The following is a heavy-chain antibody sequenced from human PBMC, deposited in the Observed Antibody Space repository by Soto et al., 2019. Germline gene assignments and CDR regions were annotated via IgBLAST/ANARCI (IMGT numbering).Heavy chain of an antibody. V-gene: IGHV5-51*01. D-gene: IGHD3-3*01. CDR3: IRYHAWSGYVFDD. J-gene: IGHJ4*02. CDR2: IYPGDSDT. Sequence: GDTLKISCNGSGYRFTRYWIGWARQMPGKGLEWLGIIYPGDSDTRYSPSFQGQVTISADKSISTAYLQWSSLKASDSPMHYCIRYHAWSGYVFDDWGQGNPVT. CDR1: GYRFTRYW.